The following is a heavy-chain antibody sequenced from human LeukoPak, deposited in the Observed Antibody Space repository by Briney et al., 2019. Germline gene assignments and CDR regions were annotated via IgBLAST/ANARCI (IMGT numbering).Heavy chain of an antibody. Sequence: PGGSLRLSCAASGFTFSSYGMHWVRQAPGKGLEWVAVIWYDGGNKYYADSVKGRFTISRDNSKNTLYLQMNSLRAEDTAVYYCAKDSHYGGGNWFDPWGQGTLVTVSS. D-gene: IGHD4-23*01. CDR2: IWYDGGNK. CDR3: AKDSHYGGGNWFDP. J-gene: IGHJ5*02. V-gene: IGHV3-33*06. CDR1: GFTFSSYG.